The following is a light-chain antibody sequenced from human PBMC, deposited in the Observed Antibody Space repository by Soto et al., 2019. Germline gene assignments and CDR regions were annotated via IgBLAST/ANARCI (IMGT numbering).Light chain of an antibody. CDR3: QPAVCFPLT. Sequence: DIQMTQSPSSVSSSVGDRVTITCRASQGISSWLARYQQKPGKAPKLLIYAASSLQSGVPSKFNGSGSGTDFTLTISILQPEDFATCYCQPAVCFPLTFGGGPKVAIK. J-gene: IGKJ4*01. CDR1: QGISSW. CDR2: AAS. V-gene: IGKV1-12*01.